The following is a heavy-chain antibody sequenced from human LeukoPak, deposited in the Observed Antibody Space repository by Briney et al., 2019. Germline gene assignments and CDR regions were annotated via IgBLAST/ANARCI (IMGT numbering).Heavy chain of an antibody. J-gene: IGHJ4*02. D-gene: IGHD3-22*01. CDR3: ARVRLASYYYDSSGYYEFDY. CDR2: ISSSSSYI. Sequence: PGGSLTLSCAASGFTFSSYSMNWVRQAPGKGLEWVSSISSSSSYIYYADSVKGRFTISRDNAKNSLYLQMNSLRAEDTAVYYCARVRLASYYYDSSGYYEFDYWGQGTLVTVSS. V-gene: IGHV3-21*01. CDR1: GFTFSSYS.